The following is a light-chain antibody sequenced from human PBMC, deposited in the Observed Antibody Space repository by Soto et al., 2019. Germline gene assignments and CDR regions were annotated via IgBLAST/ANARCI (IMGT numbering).Light chain of an antibody. J-gene: IGKJ2*01. CDR2: AAS. CDR1: QSISSY. CDR3: QQSYSTPPLYT. Sequence: DIQMTQAPSSLSASVGDRVTITCRASQSISSYLNWYQQRPGKAPKLLIYAASTLQSGVPSRFSGSGSGTDFTLTISRLQPEDFATYYGQQSYSTPPLYTFGQGTKLDIK. V-gene: IGKV1-39*01.